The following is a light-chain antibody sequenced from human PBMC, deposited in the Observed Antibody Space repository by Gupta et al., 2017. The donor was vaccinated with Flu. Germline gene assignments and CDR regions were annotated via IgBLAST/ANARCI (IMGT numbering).Light chain of an antibody. J-gene: IGKJ1*01. CDR3: QQYSDNSPWT. CDR1: QHIITW. Sequence: VQMTQSHSTLSASVGDIVTIPCRASQHIITWLACFQQKPGKAPKVLISKASNLGTGAPSGFSGSGSGTEFTLTISSLQPDDFATYYCQQYSDNSPWTFGQGTKVGTK. CDR2: KAS. V-gene: IGKV1-5*03.